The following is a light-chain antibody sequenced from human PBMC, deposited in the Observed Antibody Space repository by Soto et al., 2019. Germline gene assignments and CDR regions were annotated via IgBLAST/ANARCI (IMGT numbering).Light chain of an antibody. V-gene: IGKV3-15*01. CDR2: GAS. J-gene: IGKJ2*01. Sequence: DIVMTRSPATLYVYPGERATLSCRASQSVSSNLACSQQKPGQAPRLFIYGASARVTGIPANFSGSGSGTEFTLNIRSLQSADFAVYHCQQYNNWPYTFGQGTKLDIK. CDR1: QSVSSN. CDR3: QQYNNWPYT.